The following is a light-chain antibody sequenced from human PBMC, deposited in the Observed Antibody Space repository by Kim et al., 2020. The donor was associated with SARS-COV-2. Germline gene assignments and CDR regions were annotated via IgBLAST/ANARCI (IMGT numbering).Light chain of an antibody. CDR2: KAS. CDR3: QQYDSYSYT. Sequence: DIQMTQSPSTLSASVGDRVTVTCRASQSISDYLAWYQQKPGKAPKVLIYKASLLESGVPSRFSGSGSGTEFTLTISSLQPDDFATYYCQQYDSYSYTFGQGTKLEI. V-gene: IGKV1-5*03. CDR1: QSISDY. J-gene: IGKJ2*01.